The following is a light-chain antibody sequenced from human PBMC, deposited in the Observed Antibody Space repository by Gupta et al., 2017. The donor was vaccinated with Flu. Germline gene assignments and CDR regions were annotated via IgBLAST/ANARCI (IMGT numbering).Light chain of an antibody. CDR2: EVS. CDR1: GYDY. V-gene: IGLV2-14*01. Sequence: QSALTQPASVSGSPGQSITISCTGGYDYVSWFQQHPGKAPKLMIYEVSTRPSGISNRFSGSKSGNAASLTISGLQAEDEADYYCTSFTNTNTWVFGGGTKLTVL. CDR3: TSFTNTNTWV. J-gene: IGLJ3*02.